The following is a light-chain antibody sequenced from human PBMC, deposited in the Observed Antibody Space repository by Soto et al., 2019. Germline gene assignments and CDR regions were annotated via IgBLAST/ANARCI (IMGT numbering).Light chain of an antibody. J-gene: IGLJ1*01. CDR3: TSYTGSATPYG. V-gene: IGLV2-14*01. CDR1: SSDVGGYNY. CDR2: EVR. Sequence: QSVLPHPASVSGSPGQSITISCTVTSSDVGGYNYVSWYQQHPGTAPKLMIYEVRHRPSGVSNRFSGSKSGNTASLTISGLQPEDEAIYYCTSYTGSATPYGFGTGTKVTVL.